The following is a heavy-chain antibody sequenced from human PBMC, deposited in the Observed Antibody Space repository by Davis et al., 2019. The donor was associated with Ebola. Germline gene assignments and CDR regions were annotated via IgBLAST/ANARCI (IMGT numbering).Heavy chain of an antibody. Sequence: GGSLRLSCAASGFTFSRNWMSWVRQAPGKGLEWVANIYRDGSEKYYVDSVKGRFTISRDNTKNSLYLQMNSLKTGDTAVYYCTTEPGIMITFGGVINYYGMDVWGQGTTVTVSS. CDR1: GFTFSRNW. CDR2: IYRDGSEK. J-gene: IGHJ6*02. V-gene: IGHV3-7*03. D-gene: IGHD3-16*02. CDR3: TTEPGIMITFGGVINYYGMDV.